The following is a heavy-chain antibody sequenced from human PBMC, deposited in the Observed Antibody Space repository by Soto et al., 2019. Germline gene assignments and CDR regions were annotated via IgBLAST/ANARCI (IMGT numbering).Heavy chain of an antibody. J-gene: IGHJ6*02. CDR3: ARVGTTYNYYYYGMDD. V-gene: IGHV3-30-3*01. Sequence: QVHLVESGGSVVQPGRSLRLSCAASGFTFSSYITHWVRQAPGKGLEWVALISYDGNNKYHADSVKGRFTISRDNSRNTLFLLLNSLRGEVTAVYYCARVGTTYNYYYYGMDDWGQGTTVTVSS. CDR1: GFTFSSYI. CDR2: ISYDGNNK. D-gene: IGHD4-4*01.